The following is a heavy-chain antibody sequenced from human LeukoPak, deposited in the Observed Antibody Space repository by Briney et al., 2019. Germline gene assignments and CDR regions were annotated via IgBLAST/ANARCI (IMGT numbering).Heavy chain of an antibody. Sequence: GGSLRLSCAASGFTFRTYGMNWVRQAPGKGLEWISYINSDSDTVYYSNSVEGRFTISRDNAKNSLYLQMNSLGAEDTAMYYCARETRGESDYWGHGTLVTVSS. J-gene: IGHJ4*01. V-gene: IGHV3-48*04. D-gene: IGHD3-10*01. CDR1: GFTFRTYG. CDR3: ARETRGESDY. CDR2: INSDSDTV.